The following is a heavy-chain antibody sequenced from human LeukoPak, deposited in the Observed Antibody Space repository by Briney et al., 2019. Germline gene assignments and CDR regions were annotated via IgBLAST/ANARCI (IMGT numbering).Heavy chain of an antibody. CDR3: ARVNWSGYDFRGAFDI. CDR2: IYYSGST. D-gene: IGHD5-12*01. Sequence: SETLSLTCTVSGGSISSSSYYWGWIRQPPGKGLEWIGSIYYSGSTNYSPSLKSRVTISVDTSKKQFSPKLSSVTAADTAVYYCARVNWSGYDFRGAFDIWGQGKTVTVSS. CDR1: GGSISSSSYY. J-gene: IGHJ3*02. V-gene: IGHV4-39*07.